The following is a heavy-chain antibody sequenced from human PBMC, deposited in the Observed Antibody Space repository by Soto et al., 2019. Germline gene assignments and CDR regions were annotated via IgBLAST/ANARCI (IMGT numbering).Heavy chain of an antibody. CDR3: ARPQISINDYGDYGVRRRDYYGMDV. J-gene: IGHJ6*02. D-gene: IGHD4-17*01. Sequence: NPSETLSLTCTVSGGSISSGDYYWSWIRQPPGKGLEWIGYIYYSGSTYYNPSLKSRVTISVDTSKNQFSLKLSSVTAADTAVYYCARPQISINDYGDYGVRRRDYYGMDVWGQGTTVTVSS. CDR1: GGSISSGDYY. CDR2: IYYSGST. V-gene: IGHV4-30-4*01.